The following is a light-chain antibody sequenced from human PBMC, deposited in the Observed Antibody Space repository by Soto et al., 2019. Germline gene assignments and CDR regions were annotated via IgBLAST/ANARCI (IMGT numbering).Light chain of an antibody. CDR2: GAS. CDR3: QQRNNWPLT. CDR1: QSVSSSY. Sequence: IVLTQSPGTLSLSPGERATLSCRASQSVSSSYLAWYQQKPGQAPRLLIYGASNRATGIPDRFSGSGSGTDFTLTISSLEPEDFAVYYCQQRNNWPLTFGGGTKVDIK. J-gene: IGKJ4*02. V-gene: IGKV3D-20*02.